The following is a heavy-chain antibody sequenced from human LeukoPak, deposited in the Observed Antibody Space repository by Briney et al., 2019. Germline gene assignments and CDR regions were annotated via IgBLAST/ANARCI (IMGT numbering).Heavy chain of an antibody. D-gene: IGHD3-16*01. J-gene: IGHJ4*02. CDR3: ATLPFGGPRRVFDY. CDR2: IYYSGST. Sequence: SETLSLTCTVSGGSISSYYWSWIRQPPGKGLEWIGYIYYSGSTNYNPSLKSRVAISVDTSRNQFSLKLSSVTAADTAVYYCATLPFGGPRRVFDYWGQGTLVTVSS. V-gene: IGHV4-59*01. CDR1: GGSISSYY.